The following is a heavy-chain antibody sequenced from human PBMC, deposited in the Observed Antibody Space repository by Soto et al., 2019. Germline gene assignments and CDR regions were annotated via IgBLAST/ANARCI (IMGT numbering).Heavy chain of an antibody. CDR3: ARARYCSGGSCYANDAFDI. CDR2: IYTSGST. V-gene: IGHV4-4*07. CDR1: GGSISSYY. J-gene: IGHJ3*02. D-gene: IGHD2-15*01. Sequence: SETLSLTCTVSGGSISSYYWSWIRQPAGKGLEWIGRIYTSGSTNYNPSLKSRVTMSVDTSKNQFSLKLSSVTAADTAVYYCARARYCSGGSCYANDAFDIWGQGTMVTVSS.